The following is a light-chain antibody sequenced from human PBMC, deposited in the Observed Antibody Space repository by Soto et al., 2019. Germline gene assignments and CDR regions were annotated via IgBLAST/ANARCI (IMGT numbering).Light chain of an antibody. J-gene: IGKJ4*01. CDR1: QSVSSY. CDR3: QQRSNWDLT. CDR2: DAS. Sequence: EIVLTQSPATLSLSPGETATLSCRASQSVSSYLAWFQQKPGQAPRLLIYDASNRATDIPARFSGSGSGTDFTLTISSLEPEDFAVYYCQQRSNWDLTFGGGTKVEIK. V-gene: IGKV3-11*01.